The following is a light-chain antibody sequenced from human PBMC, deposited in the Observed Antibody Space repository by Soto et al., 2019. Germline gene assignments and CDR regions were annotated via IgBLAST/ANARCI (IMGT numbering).Light chain of an antibody. CDR3: SSYTSASTPLV. CDR2: DVS. V-gene: IGLV2-14*01. CDR1: GSDVGGYNY. J-gene: IGLJ2*01. Sequence: QSALTQPASVSGSPGQSITISCTGTGSDVGGYNYVSRYQQHPGKAPKVMIYDVSNRPSGVSNRFSGSKSGNTASLTISGLQAEDEADYYCSSYTSASTPLVFGGGTQLTVL.